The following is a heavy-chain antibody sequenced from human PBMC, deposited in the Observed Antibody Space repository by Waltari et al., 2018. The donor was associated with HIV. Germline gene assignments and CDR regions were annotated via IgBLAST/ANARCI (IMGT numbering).Heavy chain of an antibody. V-gene: IGHV3-23*01. D-gene: IGHD3-16*02. Sequence: EVQLLESGGGLVQPGGSLRLSCAASGFTFSSYAMSWVRQAPGKGLEWVSALSGSGGSTYYADSVKGRFTISRDNSKNTLYLQMNSLRAEDTAVYYCAKWTLDDYIWGSYRYPTGYFDLWGRGTLVTVSS. CDR2: LSGSGGST. J-gene: IGHJ2*01. CDR3: AKWTLDDYIWGSYRYPTGYFDL. CDR1: GFTFSSYA.